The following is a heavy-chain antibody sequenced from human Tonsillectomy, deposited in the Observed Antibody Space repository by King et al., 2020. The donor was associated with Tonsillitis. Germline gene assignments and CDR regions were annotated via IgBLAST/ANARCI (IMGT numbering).Heavy chain of an antibody. J-gene: IGHJ6*02. V-gene: IGHV3-49*05. CDR2: IRSKAYGGTT. CDR3: TRGFDPTGLLRVGYYYYGMDV. CDR1: GFTFGDYA. Sequence: VQLVESGGGLVKPGRSLRLSCTASGFTFGDYAMSWFRQAPGKGLEWGGFIRSKAYGGTTEYAASVKGRFTISRDDSKSIAYLQMNSLKTEETAVYYCTRGFDPTGLLRVGYYYYGMDVWGQGTTVTVSS. D-gene: IGHD1-14*01.